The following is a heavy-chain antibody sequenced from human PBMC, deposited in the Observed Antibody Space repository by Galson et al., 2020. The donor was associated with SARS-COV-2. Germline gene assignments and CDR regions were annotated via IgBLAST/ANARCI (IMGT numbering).Heavy chain of an antibody. V-gene: IGHV3-30*18. CDR3: AKAAHIPYYEILTAYYGVYFDS. Sequence: GESLKISCAASGFIFSSYGMDWVRQAPGKGLEWVAGISYDGSDKNYADSVKGRFTISRDNSKNTLFLQMNSLRGEDTAVYYCAKAAHIPYYEILTAYYGVYFDSWGQGTLVTVSS. D-gene: IGHD3-9*01. CDR2: ISYDGSDK. J-gene: IGHJ4*02. CDR1: GFIFSSYG.